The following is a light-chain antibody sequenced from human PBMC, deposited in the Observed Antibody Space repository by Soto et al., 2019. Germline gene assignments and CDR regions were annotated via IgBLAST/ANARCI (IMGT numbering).Light chain of an antibody. CDR3: QHYNSYSDA. Sequence: EIVITPFPYHLFLTHEQQTSLSFSASQSVSISYLAWYQQKPGQAPRLLIYGASSRATGIPARFSGSGSGTEFTLTISSLQPDDFATYYCQHYNSYSDAFGQGTKVDI. CDR2: GAS. V-gene: IGKV3D-7*01. J-gene: IGKJ1*01. CDR1: QSVSISY.